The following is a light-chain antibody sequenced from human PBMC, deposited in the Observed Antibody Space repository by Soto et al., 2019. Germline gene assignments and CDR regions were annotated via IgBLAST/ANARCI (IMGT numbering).Light chain of an antibody. V-gene: IGKV4-1*01. CDR1: QSVLYSSNNKNY. Sequence: DIVMTQSPDSLAVSLGERATINCKSSQSVLYSSNNKNYVAWYQQKPGQPPKLLIYWASTRESGVPDRFSGSGSGTDFTLTISSLQAEDVAVYYCQQYYSTPRTFGPGTKVDLK. CDR2: WAS. CDR3: QQYYSTPRT. J-gene: IGKJ3*01.